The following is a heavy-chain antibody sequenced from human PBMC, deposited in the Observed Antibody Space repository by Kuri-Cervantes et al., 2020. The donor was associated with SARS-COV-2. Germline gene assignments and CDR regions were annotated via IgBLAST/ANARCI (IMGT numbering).Heavy chain of an antibody. D-gene: IGHD3-3*01. CDR1: GFTFSNAW. V-gene: IGHV3-15*01. J-gene: IGHJ4*02. CDR2: IKSKTDGGTT. CDR3: TTGAYYDFWSGYSPFVY. Sequence: GESLKISCAASGFTFSNAWMSWVRQAPGKGLEWVGRIKSKTDGGTTDYAAPVKGRFTISRDDSKNTLYLQMNSLKTEDTAVYYCTTGAYYDFWSGYSPFVYWGQGTLVTVSS.